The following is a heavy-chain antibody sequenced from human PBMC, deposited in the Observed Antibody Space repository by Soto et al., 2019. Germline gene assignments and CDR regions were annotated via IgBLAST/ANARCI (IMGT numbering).Heavy chain of an antibody. J-gene: IGHJ4*02. D-gene: IGHD3-22*01. CDR1: EFIFSTYN. Sequence: PGGSLRLSCAASEFIFSTYNMNWVRQAPGKGLEWLSYINSNGKSIYYADSVRGRFTISRDNAKKSLYLQMNSLRDEDTAVYYCARDDFDSNGYLWGQGTLVTVSS. CDR2: INSNGKSI. V-gene: IGHV3-48*02. CDR3: ARDDFDSNGYL.